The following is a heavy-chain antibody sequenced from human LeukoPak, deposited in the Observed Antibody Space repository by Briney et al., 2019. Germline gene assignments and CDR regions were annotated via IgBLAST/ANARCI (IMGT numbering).Heavy chain of an antibody. D-gene: IGHD2-15*01. CDR1: GFTFDDYT. V-gene: IGHV3-43*01. CDR3: AKDIGGPEDY. J-gene: IGHJ4*02. CDR2: ISWDGGST. Sequence: GGSLRLSCAASGFTFDDYTMHWVRQAPGKGLEWVSLISWDGGSTYYADSVKGRFTISRDNSKNSPYLQMNSLRTEDTALYYCAKDIGGPEDYWGQGTLVTVSS.